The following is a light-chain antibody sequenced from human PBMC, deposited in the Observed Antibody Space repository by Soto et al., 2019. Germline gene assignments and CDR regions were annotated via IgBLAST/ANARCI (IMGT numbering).Light chain of an antibody. V-gene: IGKV1-5*03. CDR3: QQYNSDSQT. CDR2: KAS. Sequence: DIQMTQSPSTLSASVGDRVTITCRASQSISSWLAWYQQKPGKAPKLLIYKASSVESGVPSRFSRSASGTEFTLTISSLQPDDFATYYCQQYNSDSQTFGQGTKVEIK. J-gene: IGKJ1*01. CDR1: QSISSW.